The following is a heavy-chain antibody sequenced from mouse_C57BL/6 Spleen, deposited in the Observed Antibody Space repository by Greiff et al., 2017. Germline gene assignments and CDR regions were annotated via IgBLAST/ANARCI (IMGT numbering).Heavy chain of an antibody. D-gene: IGHD1-1*01. CDR1: GFTFTSYW. J-gene: IGHJ2*01. CDR2: IDPSDSEY. CDR3: ARRVYYYGSSTFDY. V-gene: IGHV1-52*01. Sequence: QVQLQQPGAELVRPGSSVKLSCKASGFTFTSYWMHWVKQRPIQGLEWIGNIDPSDSEYHTNQKFKDKATLTVDKSSSTAYMQLSSLTSEDSAVYYCARRVYYYGSSTFDYWGQGTTLTVSS.